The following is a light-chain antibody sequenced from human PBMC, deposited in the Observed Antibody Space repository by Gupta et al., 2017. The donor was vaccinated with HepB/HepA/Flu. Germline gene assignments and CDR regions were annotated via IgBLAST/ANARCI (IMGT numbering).Light chain of an antibody. Sequence: SSELTQDPTVSVALGQTVRITCQGDSLRNYYASWYQQKPGQAPVLVIYGQNNRPSGIPDRFSGSTSGATASLTITGAQAEDEADYYCNSRDSSANHVVFGGGTKLTVL. CDR1: SLRNYY. CDR2: GQN. V-gene: IGLV3-19*01. J-gene: IGLJ3*02. CDR3: NSRDSSANHVV.